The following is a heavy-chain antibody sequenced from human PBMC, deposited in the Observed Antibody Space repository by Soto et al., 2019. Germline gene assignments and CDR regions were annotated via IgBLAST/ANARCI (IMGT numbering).Heavy chain of an antibody. CDR1: GYTFTSYA. J-gene: IGHJ4*02. V-gene: IGHV1-3*01. CDR3: AIVGYCSSTSCSYFDY. D-gene: IGHD2-2*01. Sequence: GASVKVSCKASGYTFTSYAMHWVRQAPGQRLEWMGWINAGNGNTKYSQKFQGRVTITRDTSASTAYMELSSLRSEDTAVYYCAIVGYCSSTSCSYFDYWGQGTLVTVSS. CDR2: INAGNGNT.